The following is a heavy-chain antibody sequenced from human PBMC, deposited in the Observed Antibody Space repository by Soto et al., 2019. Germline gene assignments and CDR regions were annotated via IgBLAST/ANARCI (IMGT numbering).Heavy chain of an antibody. V-gene: IGHV4-4*02. CDR3: ARPREREGIFDP. J-gene: IGHJ5*02. CDR1: SGSISSSNW. Sequence: PSETLSLTCAVSSGSISSSNWWSWVRQPPGKGLEWIGEIYHSGSTNYNPSLKSRVTISVDKSKNQFSLKLSSVTAADTAVYYCARPREREGIFDPWGQGTLVTVSS. D-gene: IGHD6-13*01. CDR2: IYHSGST.